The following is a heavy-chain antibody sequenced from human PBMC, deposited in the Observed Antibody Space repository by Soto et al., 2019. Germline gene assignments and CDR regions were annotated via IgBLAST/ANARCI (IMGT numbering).Heavy chain of an antibody. J-gene: IGHJ5*02. D-gene: IGHD6-19*01. CDR1: GGTFSSYT. V-gene: IGHV1-69*08. CDR3: ARDHSGGIAVVGT. Sequence: QVQLVQSGAEVKKPGSSVKVSCKASGGTFSSYTISWVRQAPGQGLEWMGRIIPILGIANYAQKLQGRVTITAEKSTSTAYVELSSLRSGDTVVYYCARDHSGGIAVVGTWGQGTLVTVSS. CDR2: IIPILGIA.